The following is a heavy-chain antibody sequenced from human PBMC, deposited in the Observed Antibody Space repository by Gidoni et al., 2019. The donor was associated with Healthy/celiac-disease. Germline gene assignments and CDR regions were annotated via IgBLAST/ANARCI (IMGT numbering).Heavy chain of an antibody. D-gene: IGHD3-16*01. CDR3: AREWPPRWAHYYYGMDV. V-gene: IGHV3-30-3*01. J-gene: IGHJ6*02. Sequence: QVQLVESGGGVVHPGRSLRLSGAASGFTFSSYAMHWVRQAPGKGLGWVAVISYDGSNKYYADSVKGRFTISRDNSKNTLYLQMNSLRAEDTAVYYCAREWPPRWAHYYYGMDVWGQGTTVTVSS. CDR2: ISYDGSNK. CDR1: GFTFSSYA.